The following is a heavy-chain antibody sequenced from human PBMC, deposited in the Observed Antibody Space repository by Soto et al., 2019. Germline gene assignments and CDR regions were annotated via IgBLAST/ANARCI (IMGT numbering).Heavy chain of an antibody. Sequence: ASVKVSCKASGFAFMTSGISWVRQAPGQGLEWMGWISGYKGKTYYSQKFQGRLTMTTDTSTSTAYMELGSLGSDDTAVYYCARESAAGYWKPLDPWGQGTLVTVSS. CDR1: GFAFMTSG. J-gene: IGHJ5*02. V-gene: IGHV1-18*01. CDR2: ISGYKGKT. D-gene: IGHD2-15*01. CDR3: ARESAAGYWKPLDP.